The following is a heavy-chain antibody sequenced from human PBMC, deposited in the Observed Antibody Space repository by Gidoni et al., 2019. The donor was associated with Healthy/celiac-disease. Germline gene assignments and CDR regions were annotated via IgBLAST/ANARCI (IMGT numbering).Heavy chain of an antibody. D-gene: IGHD4-17*01. CDR3: ARLDPNYGGKAGFDY. CDR2: IIPILWTA. CDR1: VGTFSSYA. Sequence: QVQLVQSGAEVKKPGSSVKVSCKASVGTFSSYAISWVRQAPGQGLEWMGGIIPILWTANYAQKFQGRVTINADKFTSTAYMEPRSLRSEDTAVYYCARLDPNYGGKAGFDYWGQGTLVTVSS. J-gene: IGHJ4*02. V-gene: IGHV1-69*06.